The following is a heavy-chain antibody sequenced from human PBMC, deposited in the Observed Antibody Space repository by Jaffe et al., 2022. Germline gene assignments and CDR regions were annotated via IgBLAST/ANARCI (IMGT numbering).Heavy chain of an antibody. CDR3: ARVHRRRYCSGGSCRYYFDY. J-gene: IGHJ4*02. Sequence: QVQLQQWGAGLLKPSETLSLTCAVYGGSFSGYYWSWIRQPPGKGLEWIGEINHSGSTNYNPSLKSRVTISVDTSKNQFSLKLSSVTAADTAVYYCARVHRRRYCSGGSCRYYFDYWGQGTLVTVSS. D-gene: IGHD2-15*01. V-gene: IGHV4-34*01. CDR2: INHSGST. CDR1: GGSFSGYY.